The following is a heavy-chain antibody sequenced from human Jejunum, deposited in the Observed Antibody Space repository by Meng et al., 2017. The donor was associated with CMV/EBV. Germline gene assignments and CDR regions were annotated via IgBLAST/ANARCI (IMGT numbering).Heavy chain of an antibody. CDR2: IQYDGSDK. CDR3: AKRDCSGSACGFYYFDS. J-gene: IGHJ4*02. CDR1: GFIFSNYG. D-gene: IGHD2-15*01. V-gene: IGHV3-30*02. Sequence: QVELVESGGGVVQPGGSLRLSGAASGFIFSNYGMHWVRQAPGKGREWVAFIQYDGSDKYYADSVRGRFTISRDNSKNMLYLQMNNVRAEDTAVYHCAKRDCSGSACGFYYFDSWGQGTLVTVSS.